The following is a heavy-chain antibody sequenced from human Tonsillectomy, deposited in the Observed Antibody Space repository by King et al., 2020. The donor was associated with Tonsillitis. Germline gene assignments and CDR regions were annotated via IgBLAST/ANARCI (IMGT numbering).Heavy chain of an antibody. CDR1: GFVFSSYG. J-gene: IGHJ6*02. CDR3: AKDWGEVAATADYYYGMDV. CDR2: ISYDGSNK. V-gene: IGHV3-30*18. D-gene: IGHD2-15*01. Sequence: VQLVESGGGVVQPGRSLRLSCAASGFVFSSYGMHWVRQAPGKGLEWVAVISYDGSNKYYADSVKGRFTISRDNSKNTLYVQMNSLRAEDTAVYYCAKDWGEVAATADYYYGMDVWGQGTTVTVSS.